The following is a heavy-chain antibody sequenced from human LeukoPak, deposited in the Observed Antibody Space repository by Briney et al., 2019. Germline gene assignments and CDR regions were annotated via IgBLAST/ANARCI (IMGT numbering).Heavy chain of an antibody. D-gene: IGHD3-16*01. J-gene: IGHJ4*02. CDR2: IIPIFGTA. Sequence: ASVKVSCKASGGTFSSYAISWVRQAPGQGLEWMGGIIPIFGTANYAQKFQGRVTITTDESTSTAYMELRSLRSDDTAVYYCARAVGVALDYWGQGTLVTVSP. CDR1: GGTFSSYA. V-gene: IGHV1-69*05. CDR3: ARAVGVALDY.